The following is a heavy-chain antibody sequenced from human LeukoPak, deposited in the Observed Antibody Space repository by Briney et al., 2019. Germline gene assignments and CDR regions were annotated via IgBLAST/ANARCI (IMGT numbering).Heavy chain of an antibody. V-gene: IGHV3-66*02. D-gene: IGHD3-16*01. CDR3: ARGRGLPIDY. CDR1: GVTVSSNY. Sequence: TGGSLRLSCAASGVTVSSNYMSWVRQAPGKGLEWVSVIYSGGSTYYADSVKGRFTISRDNSKNTLYLQMNSLRAEDTAVYYCARGRGLPIDYWGQGTLVTVSS. J-gene: IGHJ4*02. CDR2: IYSGGST.